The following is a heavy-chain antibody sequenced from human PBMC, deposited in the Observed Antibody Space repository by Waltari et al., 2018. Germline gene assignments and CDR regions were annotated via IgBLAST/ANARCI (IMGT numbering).Heavy chain of an antibody. V-gene: IGHV3-48*04. CDR2: VSGDSGYI. Sequence: EVQLVESGGGLVQPGGSLRLSCAASGMTFTTYSMKWVRQAPGKGLEWISYVSGDSGYIYYADSVRGRFTISSDNAQNSMYLQMNNLRADDTAVYYCAGIRRGFWFFDLWGRGTLVTVSS. J-gene: IGHJ2*01. CDR3: AGIRRGFWFFDL. D-gene: IGHD3-10*01. CDR1: GMTFTTYS.